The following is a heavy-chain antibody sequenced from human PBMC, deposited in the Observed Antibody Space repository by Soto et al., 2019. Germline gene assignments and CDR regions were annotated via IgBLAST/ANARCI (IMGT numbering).Heavy chain of an antibody. V-gene: IGHV1-2*04. CDR3: ARDVGAWSGKPYNWFDP. CDR2: INPNSGGT. D-gene: IGHD3-3*01. Sequence: GASVKVSCKASGYTFTGYYMHWVRQAPGQGLEWMGWINPNSGGTNYAQKFQGWVTMTRDTSISTAYMELSRLRSDDTAVYYCARDVGAWSGKPYNWFDPWGQGTLVTVSS. CDR1: GYTFTGYY. J-gene: IGHJ5*02.